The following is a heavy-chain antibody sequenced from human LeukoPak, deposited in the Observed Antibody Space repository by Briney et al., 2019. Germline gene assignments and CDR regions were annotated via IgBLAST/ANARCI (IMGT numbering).Heavy chain of an antibody. CDR2: INHSGST. J-gene: IGHJ4*02. D-gene: IGHD3-9*01. CDR1: GGSFSGYY. CDR3: ARRGVLRYFDWSRTYYFDY. V-gene: IGHV4-34*01. Sequence: PSETLSLTCAVYGGSFSGYYWSWIRQPPGKGLEWIGEINHSGSTNYNPSLKSRVTISVDTSKNQFSLKLSSVTAADTAVYYCARRGVLRYFDWSRTYYFDYWGQGTLVTVSS.